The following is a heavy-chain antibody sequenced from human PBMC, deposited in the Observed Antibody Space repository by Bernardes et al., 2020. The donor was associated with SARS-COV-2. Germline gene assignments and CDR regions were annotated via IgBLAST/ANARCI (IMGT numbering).Heavy chain of an antibody. V-gene: IGHV1-69*02. D-gene: IGHD3-9*01. CDR3: ARKQYYDILTGYYVGNYHYYGMDV. Sequence: SVKVSCMASGGTFSSYTISWVRQAPGQGLEWMGRIIPILGIVNYAQKFQGRVTINADISTSTAYMELSSLRSEDTAVYYCARKQYYDILTGYYVGNYHYYGMDVWGQGTTVTVSS. CDR2: IIPILGIV. CDR1: GGTFSSYT. J-gene: IGHJ6*02.